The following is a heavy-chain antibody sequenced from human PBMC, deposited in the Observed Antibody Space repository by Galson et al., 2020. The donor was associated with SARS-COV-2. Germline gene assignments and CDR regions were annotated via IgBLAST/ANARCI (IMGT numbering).Heavy chain of an antibody. CDR2: IFSNDEK. CDR1: GFSLSNARMG. D-gene: IGHD4-17*01. CDR3: ARIRSSAPDYGGNSNYDS. V-gene: IGHV2-26*01. J-gene: IGHJ4*02. Sequence: KMSGPTLVKPTETLTLTCTVSGFSLSNARMGVSWIRQPPGKALEWLAHIFSNDEKSYSTSLKSRLTISKDTSKSQVVLTMTNMDPVDTATYFCARIRSSAPDYGGNSNYDSWGRGTLVTVSS.